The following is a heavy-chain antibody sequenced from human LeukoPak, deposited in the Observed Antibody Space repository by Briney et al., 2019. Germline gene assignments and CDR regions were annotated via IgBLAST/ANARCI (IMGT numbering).Heavy chain of an antibody. Sequence: ASVKVSCKASGYTFTSYGISGVRHAPGQGLEWMGWISAYNDNTNYAQKLQGRDTMTTDTSTSTAYMELRSLRSDDTAVYYCARDPPYYYDSSGYYAYYYGMDVWGQGTTVTVSS. CDR2: ISAYNDNT. D-gene: IGHD3-22*01. CDR3: ARDPPYYYDSSGYYAYYYGMDV. V-gene: IGHV1-18*01. CDR1: GYTFTSYG. J-gene: IGHJ6*02.